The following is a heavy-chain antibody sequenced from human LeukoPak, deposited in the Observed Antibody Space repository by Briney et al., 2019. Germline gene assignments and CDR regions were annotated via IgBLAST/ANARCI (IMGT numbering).Heavy chain of an antibody. CDR1: GFTFSSYA. CDR3: ARDGQSFLEWLNYFDY. Sequence: GGSLRLSCAASGFTFSSYAMHWVRQAPGKGLEWVAVISYDGSNKYYADSVKGRFTISRDNSKNTLYLQMNSLRAEDTAVYYCARDGQSFLEWLNYFDYWGQGTLVTVSS. CDR2: ISYDGSNK. D-gene: IGHD3-3*01. V-gene: IGHV3-30-3*01. J-gene: IGHJ4*02.